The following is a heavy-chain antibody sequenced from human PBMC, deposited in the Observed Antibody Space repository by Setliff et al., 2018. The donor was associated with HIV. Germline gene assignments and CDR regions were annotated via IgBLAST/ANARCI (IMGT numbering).Heavy chain of an antibody. V-gene: IGHV1-18*01. J-gene: IGHJ5*02. Sequence: ASVKVSCKASGYTFTSYGISWVRQAPGQGLEWMGWISGYNGNTNFAQKLQGRVTITTDESTSTAYMELSSLRSEDTAVYYCAAGLNYYDRSGLGAWGQGTLVTVSS. CDR3: AAGLNYYDRSGLGA. CDR1: GYTFTSYG. CDR2: ISGYNGNT. D-gene: IGHD3-22*01.